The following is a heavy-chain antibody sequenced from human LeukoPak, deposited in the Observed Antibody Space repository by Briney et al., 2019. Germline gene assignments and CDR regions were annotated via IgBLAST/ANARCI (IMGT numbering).Heavy chain of an antibody. CDR1: GYTFTGYH. D-gene: IGHD3-22*01. V-gene: IGHV1-69*13. CDR3: ARDPYYYDSSGYDEVAFDI. CDR2: IIPIFGTA. J-gene: IGHJ3*02. Sequence: SVKVSCKASGYTFTGYHMHWVRQAPGQGLEWMGGIIPIFGTANYAQKFQGRVTITADESTSTAYMELSSLRSEDTAVYYCARDPYYYDSSGYDEVAFDIWGQGTMVTVSS.